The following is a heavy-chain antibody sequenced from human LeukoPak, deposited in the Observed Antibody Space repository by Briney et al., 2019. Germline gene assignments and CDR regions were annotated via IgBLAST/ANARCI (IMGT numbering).Heavy chain of an antibody. D-gene: IGHD3-16*01. V-gene: IGHV3-23*01. CDR3: AKGYGGGVMSY. J-gene: IGHJ4*02. CDR1: GFTFSSYG. CDR2: ISGSGGST. Sequence: PGGSLRLSCAASGFTFSSYGMSWVRQAPGKGLEWVSAISGSGGSTYYADSVKGRFTVSRDNSKNTLYLQMNSLRAEDTAVYYCAKGYGGGVMSYWGQGTLVTVSS.